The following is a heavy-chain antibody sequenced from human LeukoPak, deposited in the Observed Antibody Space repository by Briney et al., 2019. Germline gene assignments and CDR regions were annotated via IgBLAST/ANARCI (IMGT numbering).Heavy chain of an antibody. CDR3: ARGIVVVVAAIRYYYYMDV. Sequence: PSETLSLTCAVSGGSISSYYWSWIRQPAGKGLEWIGRIYTSGSTNYNPSLKSRVTISVDTSKNQFSLKLSSVTAADTAVYYCARGIVVVVAAIRYYYYMDVWGKGTTVTISS. CDR2: IYTSGST. D-gene: IGHD2-15*01. CDR1: GGSISSYY. J-gene: IGHJ6*03. V-gene: IGHV4-4*07.